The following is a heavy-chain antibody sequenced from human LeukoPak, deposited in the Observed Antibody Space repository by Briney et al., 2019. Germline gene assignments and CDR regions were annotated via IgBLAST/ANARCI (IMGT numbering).Heavy chain of an antibody. CDR1: GGSISSSSYY. CDR2: IYYSGST. V-gene: IGHV4-39*07. Sequence: SETLSLTCTVSGGSISSSSYYWGWIRQPPGKGLEWIGSIYYSGSTYYNPSLKSRVTISVDTSKNQFSLKLSSVTAADTAVYYCARGPDMNSSGYYFDYWGQGTLVTVSS. D-gene: IGHD3-22*01. CDR3: ARGPDMNSSGYYFDY. J-gene: IGHJ4*02.